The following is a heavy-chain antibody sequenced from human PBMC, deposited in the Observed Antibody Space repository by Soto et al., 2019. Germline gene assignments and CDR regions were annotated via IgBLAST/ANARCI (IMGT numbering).Heavy chain of an antibody. CDR2: ISSSRSTI. Sequence: WGTLRLPCAASGFTFSSYEMNWVRNPPGKGRGWVSYISSSRSTIYYSDPVKRRFTISRDNAKNTLYLQMNSLRADDTAVYYCARCDWDFWSGYFSGLEVWGQGAPVAVFS. V-gene: IGHV3-48*03. CDR1: GFTFSSYE. D-gene: IGHD3-3*01. J-gene: IGHJ6*02. CDR3: ARCDWDFWSGYFSGLEV.